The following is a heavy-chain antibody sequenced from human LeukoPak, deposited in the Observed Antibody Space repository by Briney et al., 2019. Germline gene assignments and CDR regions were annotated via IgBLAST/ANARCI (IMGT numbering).Heavy chain of an antibody. V-gene: IGHV4-39*02. CDR3: AREARDIVVVPAAHLFDY. CDR2: IYYSGST. Sequence: PSETLSLTCTVSGGSISSSSYYWGWIRQPPGKGLEWIGSIYYSGSTYYNPSLKSRVTISVDTSKNQFSVKLSSVTAADTAVYYCAREARDIVVVPAAHLFDYWGQGTLVTVSS. CDR1: GGSISSSSYY. J-gene: IGHJ4*02. D-gene: IGHD2-2*01.